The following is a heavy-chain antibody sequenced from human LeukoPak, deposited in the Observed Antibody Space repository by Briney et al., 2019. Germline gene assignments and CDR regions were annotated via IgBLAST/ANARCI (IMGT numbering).Heavy chain of an antibody. Sequence: GGSLRLSRAASGFTFSNYAMAWVRQAPGKGLEWVAGISGNAANTWYADSVKGRFTISRDNFRNTVSLQMNSLRAEDTAAYYCAKDRQHSSGSYWGAFDYWGQRTLVTVSS. CDR2: ISGNAANT. J-gene: IGHJ4*02. V-gene: IGHV3-23*01. D-gene: IGHD3-22*01. CDR1: GFTFSNYA. CDR3: AKDRQHSSGSYWGAFDY.